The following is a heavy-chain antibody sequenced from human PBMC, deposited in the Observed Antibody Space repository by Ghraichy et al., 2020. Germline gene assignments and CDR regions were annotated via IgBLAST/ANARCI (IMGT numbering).Heavy chain of an antibody. CDR2: INHSGST. D-gene: IGHD3-10*01. Sequence: SETLSLTCAVYGGSFSGYYWSWIRQPPGKGLEWIGEINHSGSTNYNPSLKSRVTISVNTSKNQFSLKLSSVTAADTAVYYCSRDGRYYGSGSYRFPAYWGQGTLVTVSS. CDR1: GGSFSGYY. CDR3: SRDGRYYGSGSYRFPAY. V-gene: IGHV4-34*01. J-gene: IGHJ4*02.